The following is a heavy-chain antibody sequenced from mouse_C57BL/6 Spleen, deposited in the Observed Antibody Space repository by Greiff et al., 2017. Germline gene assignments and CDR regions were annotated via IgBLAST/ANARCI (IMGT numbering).Heavy chain of an antibody. CDR1: GYAFSSYW. D-gene: IGHD3-3*01. V-gene: IGHV1-80*01. Sequence: QVQLQQSGAELVKPGASVKISCKASGYAFSSYWMNWVKQRPGKGLEWIGQIYPGDGATNYNGKFKGKATLTAAKSSSTAYMQLSSLTSEDSAVYFCARGAGTHYYAMDDGGQGTSVTVYS. CDR3: ARGAGTHYYAMDD. J-gene: IGHJ4*01. CDR2: IYPGDGAT.